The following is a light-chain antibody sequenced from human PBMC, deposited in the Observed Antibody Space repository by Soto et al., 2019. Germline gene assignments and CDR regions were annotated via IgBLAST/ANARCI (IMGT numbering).Light chain of an antibody. CDR1: QSVKTF. Sequence: EIVLTQSPATLSLSPGERATLSCRASQSVKTFLVWYQQRPGQAPRLLIHDASHRAAGIPARFSGSEFGTDFTLSISSLEHEDAAVYESQQLSNWPPITFCQGTRLEYK. J-gene: IGKJ5*01. CDR2: DAS. V-gene: IGKV3-11*01. CDR3: QQLSNWPPIT.